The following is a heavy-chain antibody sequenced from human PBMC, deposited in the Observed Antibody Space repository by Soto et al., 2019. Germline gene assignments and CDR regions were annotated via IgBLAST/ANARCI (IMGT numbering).Heavy chain of an antibody. Sequence: GASVKVSCKASGCTFSAYDMHWGRPAPGQGLEWMGWVKTNSGGTKYAQKFQGRVTMTRDTSISTGYMELSSLTSADAAVYYCVRGVAAGGPPASVSFGFRIWG. CDR3: VRGVAAGGPPASVSFGFRI. CDR2: VKTNSGGT. D-gene: IGHD5-18*01. J-gene: IGHJ3*02. V-gene: IGHV1-2*02. CDR1: GCTFSAYD.